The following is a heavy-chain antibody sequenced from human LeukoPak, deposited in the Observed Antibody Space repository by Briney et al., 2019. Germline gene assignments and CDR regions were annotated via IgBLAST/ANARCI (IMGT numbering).Heavy chain of an antibody. V-gene: IGHV1-18*01. D-gene: IGHD1-26*01. CDR3: VRDESSGTYYFDY. J-gene: IGHJ4*02. Sequence: GASVRVSCKASGYSFSSYGISWVRQAPGQGLEWMGWISAYNGNTKNAQKLQGRVTLTTDTSTSTAYMELRSLRSDDTAVYYCVRDESSGTYYFDYWGQGTLVTVSS. CDR2: ISAYNGNT. CDR1: GYSFSSYG.